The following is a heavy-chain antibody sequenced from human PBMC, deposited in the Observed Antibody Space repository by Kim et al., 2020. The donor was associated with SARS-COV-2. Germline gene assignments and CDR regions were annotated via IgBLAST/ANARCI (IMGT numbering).Heavy chain of an antibody. J-gene: IGHJ6*02. V-gene: IGHV1-18*04. Sequence: ASVKVSCKASGYTFTSYGISWVRQAPGQGLEWMGWISAYNGNTNYAQKLQGRVTMTTDTSTSTAYMELRSLRSDDTAVYYCARDSSAIQRGYYYYGMDVWGQGTTVTVSS. CDR3: ARDSSAIQRGYYYYGMDV. CDR1: GYTFTSYG. CDR2: ISAYNGNT.